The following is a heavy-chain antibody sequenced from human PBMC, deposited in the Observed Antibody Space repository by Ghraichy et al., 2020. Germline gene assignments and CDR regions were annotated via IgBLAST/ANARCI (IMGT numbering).Heavy chain of an antibody. D-gene: IGHD3-10*01. CDR3: AKVVRVYYYGSVPFDY. CDR1: GFTFSSYA. Sequence: GESLNISCAASGFTFSSYAMSWVRQAPGKGLEWVSAISGSGGSTYYADSVKGRFTISRDNSKNTLYLQMNSLRAEDTAVYYCAKVVRVYYYGSVPFDYWGQGSLVTVSS. V-gene: IGHV3-23*01. CDR2: ISGSGGST. J-gene: IGHJ4*02.